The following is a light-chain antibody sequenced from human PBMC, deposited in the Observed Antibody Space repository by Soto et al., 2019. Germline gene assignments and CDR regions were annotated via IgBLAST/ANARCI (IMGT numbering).Light chain of an antibody. CDR3: QQRSNSIT. CDR1: QNIHNH. V-gene: IGKV3-11*01. J-gene: IGKJ5*01. CDR2: GAS. Sequence: MSQSPATLSVSPGERVTLSCRASQNIHNHMSWFLQKPGQAPRLLIFGASSRATGIPVRFSGSGSGTDFTLTISSLESEDFAVYYCQQRSNSITFGQGTRLEIK.